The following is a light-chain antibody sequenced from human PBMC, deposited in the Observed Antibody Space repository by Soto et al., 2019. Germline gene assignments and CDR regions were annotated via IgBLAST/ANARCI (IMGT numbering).Light chain of an antibody. J-gene: IGLJ1*01. CDR2: EDS. V-gene: IGLV2-23*01. CDR3: SSYAGSSTFV. Sequence: QSVLTQPASVSGSPGQSITISCSGTSSDVGNYNLVSWYQHHPGKAPKLMIYEDSNRPSGVSNRFSGSNSGNTASLTISGLQTEDEADYYCSSYAGSSTFVFGSGTKLTVL. CDR1: SSDVGNYNL.